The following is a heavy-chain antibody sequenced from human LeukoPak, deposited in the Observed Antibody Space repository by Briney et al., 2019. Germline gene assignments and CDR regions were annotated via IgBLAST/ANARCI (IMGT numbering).Heavy chain of an antibody. J-gene: IGHJ5*02. CDR3: AKVRSGSGWS. CDR1: GFIFSDYY. D-gene: IGHD6-19*01. Sequence: PGGSLRLSCAASGFIFSDYYMSWIRQAPGKGLEWVSYISTSGSVKYYADSMKGRFTISRDNAKNSLYLQMNSLRAEDTAVYYCAKVRSGSGWSWGQGTLVTVSS. V-gene: IGHV3-11*04. CDR2: ISTSGSVK.